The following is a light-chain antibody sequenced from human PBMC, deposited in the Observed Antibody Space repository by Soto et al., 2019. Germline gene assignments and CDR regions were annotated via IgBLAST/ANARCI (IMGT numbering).Light chain of an antibody. CDR3: QLYGTSPKP. CDR1: QTVSSNY. V-gene: IGKV3-20*01. J-gene: IGKJ1*01. CDR2: AAS. Sequence: EIVLTQSPGTLSLSPGERATLSCRASQTVSSNYLAWYQQKPGQAPRLLIYAASPRANGIPDRFSGSGSGTDFTLSISRLEPEDFAVYYCQLYGTSPKPFGQGTKVEIK.